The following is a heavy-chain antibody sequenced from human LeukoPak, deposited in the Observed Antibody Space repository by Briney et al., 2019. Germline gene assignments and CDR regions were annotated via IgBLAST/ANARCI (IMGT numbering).Heavy chain of an antibody. CDR3: ARIRRGWSQNWDY. Sequence: GGSLRLSCAASGVTCSSYWMSWVRQAPGKGLEWVANIKQDGSEKYYVDSVKGRFTISRDNAKNSLYLQMNSLRAEDTVVYYCARIRRGWSQNWDYWGQGTLVTVSS. D-gene: IGHD6-19*01. CDR1: GVTCSSYW. V-gene: IGHV3-7*01. CDR2: IKQDGSEK. J-gene: IGHJ4*02.